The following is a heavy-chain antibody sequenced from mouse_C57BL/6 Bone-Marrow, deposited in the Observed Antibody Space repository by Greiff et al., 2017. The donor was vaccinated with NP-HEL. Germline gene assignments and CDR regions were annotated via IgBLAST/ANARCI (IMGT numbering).Heavy chain of an antibody. Sequence: EVKVEESGGGLVQPGGSLKLSCAASGFTFSDYGMAWVRQAPRKGPEWVAFISNLAYSIYYADTVTGRFTISRENAKNTLYLEMSSLRSEDTAMYYCARHGSSWGYFDVWGTGTTVTVSS. CDR3: ARHGSSWGYFDV. D-gene: IGHD1-1*01. V-gene: IGHV5-15*04. J-gene: IGHJ1*03. CDR1: GFTFSDYG. CDR2: ISNLAYSI.